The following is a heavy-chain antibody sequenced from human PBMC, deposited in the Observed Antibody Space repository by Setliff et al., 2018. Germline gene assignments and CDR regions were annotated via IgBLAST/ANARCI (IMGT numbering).Heavy chain of an antibody. J-gene: IGHJ3*02. CDR1: GESFSNNY. CDR3: ASPGRDNLDSPFDAFDI. Sequence: PSETLSLTCSVYGESFSNNYWSWIRQSPGRGLEWIGESNHGGSTSYNPSLKSRLTMSVDTSKNQFSLKLTSVTAADSAVYYCASPGRDNLDSPFDAFDIWGQGTKVTVSS. V-gene: IGHV4-34*01. D-gene: IGHD3-3*01. CDR2: SNHGGST.